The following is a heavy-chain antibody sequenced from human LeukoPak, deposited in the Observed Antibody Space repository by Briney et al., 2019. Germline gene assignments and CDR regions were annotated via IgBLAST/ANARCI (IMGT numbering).Heavy chain of an antibody. D-gene: IGHD5-24*01. J-gene: IGHJ4*02. Sequence: GGSLRLSCAASGFAFSSYAMSWVRQAPGKGLEWVSGISGSGGSTYYADSVKGRFTISRDNSKNTLYLQMNSLRAEDTAVYYCAKGRDGYNADFDYWGQGTLVTVSS. V-gene: IGHV3-23*01. CDR1: GFAFSSYA. CDR3: AKGRDGYNADFDY. CDR2: ISGSGGST.